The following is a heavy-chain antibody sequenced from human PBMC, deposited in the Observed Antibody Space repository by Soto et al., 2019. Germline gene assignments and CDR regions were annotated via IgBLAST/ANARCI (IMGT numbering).Heavy chain of an antibody. D-gene: IGHD4-17*01. CDR1: GGTFGTYG. CDR3: ATAVTAGTYYECGLDV. V-gene: IGHV1-69*14. J-gene: IGHJ6*02. CDR2: IIPASDTE. Sequence: QVHLVQSGAEVKKPGSSVNISCKASGGTFGTYGLNWVRQFPGQGLEWMGGIIPASDTENFAQKFQGRVTITADKTANIALMQMDSLTSDDTAVYYCATAVTAGTYYECGLDVWGQGTTVTVS.